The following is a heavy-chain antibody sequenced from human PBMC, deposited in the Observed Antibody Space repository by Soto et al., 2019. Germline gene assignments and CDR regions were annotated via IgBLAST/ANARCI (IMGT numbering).Heavy chain of an antibody. Sequence: GGSLRLSCAASGFTFSSYSLTWVRQAPGKGLAWVSAISGTGAGTYYADSVKGRFTISRDNSKNTLYLQMNSLRAEDTAIYYCAKDRDSSGLYSHFDYWGQGALVTVSS. V-gene: IGHV3-23*01. D-gene: IGHD6-19*01. CDR2: ISGTGAGT. CDR1: GFTFSSYS. CDR3: AKDRDSSGLYSHFDY. J-gene: IGHJ4*02.